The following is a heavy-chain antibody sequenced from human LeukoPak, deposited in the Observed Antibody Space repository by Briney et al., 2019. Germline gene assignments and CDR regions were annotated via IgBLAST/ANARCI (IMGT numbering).Heavy chain of an antibody. V-gene: IGHV4-31*01. J-gene: IGHJ4*02. D-gene: IGHD1-20*01. CDR3: ARASGRYNWNPFDY. Sequence: SQTLSLTCTVSGGSISSGGYYWSWIRQHPGKGLEWIGYIYYSGSTYYNPSLKSQVTISVDTSKNQFSLKLSSVTAADTAVYYCARASGRYNWNPFDYWGQGTLVTVSS. CDR2: IYYSGST. CDR1: GGSISSGGYY.